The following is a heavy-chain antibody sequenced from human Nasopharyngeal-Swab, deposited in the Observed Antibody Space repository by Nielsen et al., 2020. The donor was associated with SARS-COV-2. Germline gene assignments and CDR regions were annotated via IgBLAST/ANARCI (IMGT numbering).Heavy chain of an antibody. J-gene: IGHJ4*02. CDR3: TRGIDFDY. Sequence: GESLKISCQGSGYSFTSYWIGWVRQMPGKGLEWMGIIYPGDSDTRYSPSFQGQVTISADKSINTAYLQWSSLQASDTGIYYCTRGIDFDYWGQGTLVTVSS. CDR2: IYPGDSDT. V-gene: IGHV5-51*01. CDR1: GYSFTSYW.